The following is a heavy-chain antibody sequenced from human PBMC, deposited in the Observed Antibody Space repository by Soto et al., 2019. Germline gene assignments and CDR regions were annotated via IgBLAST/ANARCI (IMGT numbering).Heavy chain of an antibody. J-gene: IGHJ6*03. CDR3: ARMLAVNYYYYYMDV. D-gene: IGHD3-10*01. CDR2: ILSNDGK. V-gene: IGHV2-26*01. Sequence: QVTLKESGPVLVSPTETLTLTCTVSGFSLNNARVGVSWIRQPPGKALEWRAHILSNDGKSYSTSLKTRLSISKDTSKSQEVLTMTNMDPVDTATYYCARMLAVNYYYYYMDVWGKGTTVTVSS. CDR1: GFSLNNARVG.